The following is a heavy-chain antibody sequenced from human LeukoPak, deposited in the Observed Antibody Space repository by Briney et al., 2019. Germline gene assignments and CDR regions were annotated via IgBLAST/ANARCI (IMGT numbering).Heavy chain of an antibody. CDR2: ISGSGGST. J-gene: IGHJ4*02. V-gene: IGHV3-23*01. Sequence: GGSLRLSCAASGFTFSSYAVSWVRQAPGKGLEWVSAISGSGGSTYYADSVKGRFTISRDNSKNTLYLQMNSLRAEDTAVYYCAKCEGYYDFWSGYYGDYWGQGTLVTVSS. CDR3: AKCEGYYDFWSGYYGDY. D-gene: IGHD3-3*01. CDR1: GFTFSSYA.